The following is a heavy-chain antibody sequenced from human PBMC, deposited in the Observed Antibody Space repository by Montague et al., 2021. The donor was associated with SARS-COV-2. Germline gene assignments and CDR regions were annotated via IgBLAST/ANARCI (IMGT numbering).Heavy chain of an antibody. CDR2: ISYDGSNK. Sequence: SLRLSCAASGFTFSSYGMYWVRQAPGKGLEWVAVISYDGSNKYYADSVKGRFTISRDNSKNTLYLQMNSLRAEDTAVYYCAKGYSGSYYSPFDYWGQGTLVTVSS. J-gene: IGHJ4*02. CDR1: GFTFSSYG. V-gene: IGHV3-30*18. CDR3: AKGYSGSYYSPFDY. D-gene: IGHD1-26*01.